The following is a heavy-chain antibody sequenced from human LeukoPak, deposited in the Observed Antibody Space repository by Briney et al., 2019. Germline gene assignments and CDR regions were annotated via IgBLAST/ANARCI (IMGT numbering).Heavy chain of an antibody. Sequence: ASVKVSCKTSGYTFTGYYMHWVRQAPGQGLEWMGWINPNSGGTNYAQKFQGRVTMTRDTSISTAYMELSRLRSDDTAVYYCARARYFDWLGRYYFDYWGQGTLVTVSS. CDR1: GYTFTGYY. V-gene: IGHV1-2*02. CDR3: ARARYFDWLGRYYFDY. D-gene: IGHD3-9*01. CDR2: INPNSGGT. J-gene: IGHJ4*02.